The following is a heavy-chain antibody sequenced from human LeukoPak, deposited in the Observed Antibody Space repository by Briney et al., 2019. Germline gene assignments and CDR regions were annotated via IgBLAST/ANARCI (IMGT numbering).Heavy chain of an antibody. CDR3: ARSRGLAGAATVIDY. V-gene: IGHV4-59*08. CDR2: VYNSGIT. D-gene: IGHD6-25*01. CDR1: GGPISNYY. J-gene: IGHJ4*02. Sequence: PSETLSLTYTVSGGPISNYYWTWIRQSPGQGLEWIGYVYNSGITDYNPSLKSRLTISVDTSKNQFSLKLSSMTAADTAVYYCARSRGLAGAATVIDYWGQGTLVTVSS.